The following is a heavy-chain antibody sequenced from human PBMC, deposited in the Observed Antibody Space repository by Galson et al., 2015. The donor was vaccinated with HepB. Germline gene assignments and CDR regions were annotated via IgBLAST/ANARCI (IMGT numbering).Heavy chain of an antibody. CDR2: FSGSGNI. CDR1: GFTFSSYG. Sequence: LRLSCAASGFTFSSYGMSWVRQAPGQGLEGGSTFSGSGNIFYADSVKGRFTISRDNSKNTLYLQMNSLRVDDTAVYFCARPLGGHLFDYWGQGTLVTVSS. D-gene: IGHD3-3*02. J-gene: IGHJ4*02. V-gene: IGHV3-23*01. CDR3: ARPLGGHLFDY.